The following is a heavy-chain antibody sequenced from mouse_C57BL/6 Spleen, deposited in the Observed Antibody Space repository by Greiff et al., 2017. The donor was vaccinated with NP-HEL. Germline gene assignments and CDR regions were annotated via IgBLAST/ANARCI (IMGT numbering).Heavy chain of an antibody. J-gene: IGHJ3*01. V-gene: IGHV1-19*01. CDR3: ARELGWFAY. CDR2: INPYNGGT. CDR1: GYTFTDYY. D-gene: IGHD4-1*01. Sequence: VHVKQSGPVLVKPGASVKMSCKASGYTFTDYYMNWVKQSHGKSLEWIGVINPYNGGTSYNQKFKGKATLTVDKSSSTAYMELNSLTSEDSAVYYCARELGWFAYWGQGTLVTVSA.